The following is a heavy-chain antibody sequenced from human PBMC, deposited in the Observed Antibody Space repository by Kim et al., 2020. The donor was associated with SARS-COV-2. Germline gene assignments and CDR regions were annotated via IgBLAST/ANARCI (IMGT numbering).Heavy chain of an antibody. J-gene: IGHJ6*02. V-gene: IGHV3-23*01. CDR1: GFTFSSYA. CDR2: ISGNGGTT. CDR3: TILGYCSGGTCYYYGMDV. Sequence: GGSLRLSCAASGFTFSSYAMSWVRQAPGKGLEWVSTISGNGGTTYYADSVKGRFTISRDNSKNTLYLQMNSLRAEDTAEYCCTILGYCSGGTCYYYGMDVWGQGTTVTVSS. D-gene: IGHD2-15*01.